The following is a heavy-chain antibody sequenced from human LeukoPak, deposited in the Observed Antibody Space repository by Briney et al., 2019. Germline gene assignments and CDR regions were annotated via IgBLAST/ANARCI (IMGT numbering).Heavy chain of an antibody. Sequence: PSQTLSLTCAVSGGSISSGGYSWSWIRQPPGKGLEWIGYIYHSGSTYYNPSLKSRVTISVDRSKNQFSLKLSSVTAADTAVYYCARSAYSSSLDYWGQGTLVTVSS. CDR3: ARSAYSSSLDY. J-gene: IGHJ4*02. D-gene: IGHD6-13*01. CDR2: IYHSGST. CDR1: GGSISSGGYS. V-gene: IGHV4-30-2*01.